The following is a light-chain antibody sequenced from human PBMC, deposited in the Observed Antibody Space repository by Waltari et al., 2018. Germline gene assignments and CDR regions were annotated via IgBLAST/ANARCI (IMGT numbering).Light chain of an antibody. J-gene: IGKJ4*01. CDR1: QSLLYSSNNKNY. V-gene: IGKV4-1*01. CDR2: WAS. Sequence: DIVMTQSPDSLAVSLGERATLNCKSSQSLLYSSNNKNYVVWYQQKPGQPPKLLIYWASTRESGVPDRFSGSGSGTDFTLTISSLQAEDVAVYYCQQYYSAPLTFGGGTKVEIK. CDR3: QQYYSAPLT.